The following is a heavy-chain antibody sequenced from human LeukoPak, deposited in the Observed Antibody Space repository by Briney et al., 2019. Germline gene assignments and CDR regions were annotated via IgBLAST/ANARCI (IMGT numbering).Heavy chain of an antibody. CDR3: ARQHDIYDYVWGSYRSHAFDI. CDR2: VSGAAGTT. J-gene: IGHJ3*02. V-gene: IGHV3-23*01. Sequence: PGGSLRLSCAASGFTFSNYAMSWVRQAPGKGLEWVSAVSGAAGTTYYADSVKGRFTISRGNSWNTLYLQMDSLRAEDTAVYYCARQHDIYDYVWGSYRSHAFDIWGQGTMVTVSS. CDR1: GFTFSNYA. D-gene: IGHD3-16*02.